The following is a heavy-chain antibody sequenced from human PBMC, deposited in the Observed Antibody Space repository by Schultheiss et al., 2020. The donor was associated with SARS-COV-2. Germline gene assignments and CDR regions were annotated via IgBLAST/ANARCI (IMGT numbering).Heavy chain of an antibody. CDR2: IWYDGSNK. D-gene: IGHD2-21*02. J-gene: IGHJ4*02. CDR1: GFTVSSNY. CDR3: ARDLVVVTAPTYYFDY. Sequence: GESLKISCAASGFTVSSNYMSWVRQAPGKGLEWVAVIWYDGSNKYYADSVKGRFTISRDNSKNTLYLQMNSLRAEDTAVYYCARDLVVVTAPTYYFDYWGQGTLVTVSS. V-gene: IGHV3-33*08.